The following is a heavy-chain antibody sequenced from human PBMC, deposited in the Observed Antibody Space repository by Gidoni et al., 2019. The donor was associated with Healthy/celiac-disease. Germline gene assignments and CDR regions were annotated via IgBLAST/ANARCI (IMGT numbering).Heavy chain of an antibody. D-gene: IGHD3-22*01. CDR3: ARLDYYDSSGYLVLDY. CDR2: IYPGDSDT. Sequence: EVQLVQSGAEVKKPGESLKISCKGSGYSFTSYWIGWVRQMPGKGLEWIGIIYPGDSDTRYSPSFQGQVTISADKSISTAYLQWSSLKASDTAMYYCARLDYYDSSGYLVLDYWGQGTLVTVSS. V-gene: IGHV5-51*01. CDR1: GYSFTSYW. J-gene: IGHJ4*02.